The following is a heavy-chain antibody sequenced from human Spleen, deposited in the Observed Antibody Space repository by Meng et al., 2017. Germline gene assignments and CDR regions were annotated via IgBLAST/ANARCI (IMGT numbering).Heavy chain of an antibody. CDR1: GGSLSSYY. Sequence: SETLSPTCTVSGGSLSSYYCSWIRQPPGKGLEWIGYIYYSGSTSYNPSLKSRVTISVDTSKCQFSLKLSSVTAADTAVYYCARGREGSGWHFDSWGQGALVTVSS. J-gene: IGHJ4*02. CDR3: ARGREGSGWHFDS. CDR2: IYYSGST. D-gene: IGHD6-19*01. V-gene: IGHV4-59*01.